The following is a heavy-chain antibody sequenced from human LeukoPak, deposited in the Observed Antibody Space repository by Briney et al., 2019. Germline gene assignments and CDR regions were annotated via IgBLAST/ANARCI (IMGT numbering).Heavy chain of an antibody. V-gene: IGHV3-11*04. CDR2: IGLSGSPL. CDR1: GFPFTRFY. CDR3: ARKDFSSGSFSY. Sequence: PGGPLRLSCAVSGFPFTRFYMSWIRQAPGKGREWISYIGLSGSPLDYADSVRGRFNISRDNAKNSLYLELNSLRAEDTAVYYCARKDFSSGSFSYWGQGTLVTVST. J-gene: IGHJ4*02. D-gene: IGHD3-22*01.